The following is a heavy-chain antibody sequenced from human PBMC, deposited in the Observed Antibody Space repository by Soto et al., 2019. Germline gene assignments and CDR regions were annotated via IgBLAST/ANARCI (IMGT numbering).Heavy chain of an antibody. CDR2: IRQDGREE. D-gene: IGHD6-13*01. V-gene: IGHV3-7*01. CDR3: AKSEGYSFDI. Sequence: EVQLVESGGGLVHPGGSLGLSCAASGFTFSSHWMSWVRQAPGKGLEWVANIRQDGREEQYMDSVKGRFTLSRDNAKNSLYLHMNGLSVEDTAVYYCAKSEGYSFDIRGQGTMVTVSS. J-gene: IGHJ3*02. CDR1: GFTFSSHW.